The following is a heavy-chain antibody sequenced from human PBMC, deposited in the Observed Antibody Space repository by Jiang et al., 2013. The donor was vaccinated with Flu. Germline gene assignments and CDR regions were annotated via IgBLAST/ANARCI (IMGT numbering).Heavy chain of an antibody. D-gene: IGHD6-19*01. CDR3: ARRTPYIGVPGTASGKYFDY. CDR1: GGSVSTSDW. V-gene: IGHV4-4*02. J-gene: IGHJ4*02. Sequence: SGSGLVKPSGTLSLTCDVSGGSVSTSDWWSWVRQPPGKGLEWIGEVYHIGSTNYNPSLKSRVTISVDKSKNQFSLNLSSVTAADTAVYYCARRTPYIGVPGTASGKYFDYWGQGNPGHRLL. CDR2: VYHIGST.